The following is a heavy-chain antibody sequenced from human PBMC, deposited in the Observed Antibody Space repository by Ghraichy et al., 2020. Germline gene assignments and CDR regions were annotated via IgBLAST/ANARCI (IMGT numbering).Heavy chain of an antibody. D-gene: IGHD1-26*01. Sequence: GGSLRLSCAASGFTFSSYSMNWVRQAPGKGLEWVSSISSSSSYIYYADLVKGRFTISRDNAKNSLYLQMNSLRAEDTAVYYCARDRYSGSYEAAFDIWGQGTMVTVSS. CDR2: ISSSSSYI. J-gene: IGHJ3*02. V-gene: IGHV3-21*01. CDR1: GFTFSSYS. CDR3: ARDRYSGSYEAAFDI.